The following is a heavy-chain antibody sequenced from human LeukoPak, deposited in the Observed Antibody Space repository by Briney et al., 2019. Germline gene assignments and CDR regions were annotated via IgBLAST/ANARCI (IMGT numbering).Heavy chain of an antibody. CDR2: IKEDGNEK. CDR3: ARVRYMDV. CDR1: GFTLSSYW. V-gene: IGHV3-7*01. Sequence: PGGSLRLSCAVSGFTLSSYWMNWVRQAPGKGLEWVANIKEDGNEKNYVDSVKGRFTISRDNTKNSLYLQMNSLRAEDTALYYCARVRYMDVWGKGTTVTVSS. J-gene: IGHJ6*03.